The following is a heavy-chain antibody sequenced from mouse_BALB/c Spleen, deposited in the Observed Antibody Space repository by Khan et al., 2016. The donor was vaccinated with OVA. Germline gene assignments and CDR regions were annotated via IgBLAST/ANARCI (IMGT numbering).Heavy chain of an antibody. CDR1: GYTFSSYY. Sequence: QVQLKQSGAELVKPGTSVRLSCKSSGYTFSSYYLYWVKQRPGQGLEWIGDINHNNGGTNFNEKFKNKATLTVDKSSSTAYMQLSGLTSEDSAVYYCTRSGYGGFAYWGQGTLVTVSA. CDR2: INHNNGGT. CDR3: TRSGYGGFAY. D-gene: IGHD1-1*02. J-gene: IGHJ3*01. V-gene: IGHV1-53*01.